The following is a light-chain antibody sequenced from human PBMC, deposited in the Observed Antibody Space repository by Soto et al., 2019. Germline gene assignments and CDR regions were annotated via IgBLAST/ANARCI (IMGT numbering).Light chain of an antibody. V-gene: IGKV1-39*01. CDR3: QQSYSTPGT. CDR2: AAS. CDR1: QSISSY. Sequence: DIQMTQSPSSLSASVGDRVTITCRASQSISSYLNWYQQKPGKAPKLLIYAASSLQSGVPSRFSGSGSGTDFTLTISSLPPEDFATYYCQQSYSTPGTFGGGTKVEIK. J-gene: IGKJ4*01.